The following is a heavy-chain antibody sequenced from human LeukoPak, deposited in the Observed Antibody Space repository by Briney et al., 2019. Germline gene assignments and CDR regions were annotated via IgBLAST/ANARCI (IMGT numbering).Heavy chain of an antibody. Sequence: GGSLRLSCAASGFTFSNAWMSWVRQAPGKGLEWVGRIKSKTDGGTTDYAAPVKGRFTISRDDSKNTLYLQMNSLKTEDTAVYYCTGGYGSGSYLSGDAFDIWGQGTMVTVSS. V-gene: IGHV3-15*01. J-gene: IGHJ3*02. D-gene: IGHD3-10*01. CDR2: IKSKTDGGTT. CDR3: TGGYGSGSYLSGDAFDI. CDR1: GFTFSNAW.